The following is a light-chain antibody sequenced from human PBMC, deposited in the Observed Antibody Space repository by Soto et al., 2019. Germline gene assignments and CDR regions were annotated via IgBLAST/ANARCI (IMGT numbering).Light chain of an antibody. CDR3: HQYGTIPWA. V-gene: IGKV3-20*01. J-gene: IGKJ1*01. CDR2: GAS. CDR1: QSVRNSY. Sequence: EIVLTQSPGTLSLSPGERATLSCRASQSVRNSYLSWYRQKPGQSPRLVIYGASSRATDIPERFSGSGSGTDFTLTITRPEPEDFAVYYCHQYGTIPWAFGQGTKVDIK.